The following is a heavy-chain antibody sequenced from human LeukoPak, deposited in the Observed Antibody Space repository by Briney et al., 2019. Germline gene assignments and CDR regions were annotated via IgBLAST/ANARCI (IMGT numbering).Heavy chain of an antibody. CDR1: GFTFSTSA. Sequence: GGSLRLSCAASGFTFSTSAMTWVRQAPGKGLEWVSGISGSGATDYADSVKGRFTISRDNSKNTLYLQINSLRAEDTAIYYCAKDLNWGGRWGQGTLVTVSS. CDR3: AKDLNWGGR. CDR2: ISGSGAT. V-gene: IGHV3-23*01. J-gene: IGHJ4*02. D-gene: IGHD7-27*01.